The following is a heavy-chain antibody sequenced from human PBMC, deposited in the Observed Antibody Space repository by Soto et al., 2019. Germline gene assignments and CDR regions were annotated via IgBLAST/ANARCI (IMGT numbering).Heavy chain of an antibody. J-gene: IGHJ6*02. Sequence: SETLSLTCAVYGGSFSGYYWSWIRRPPGKGLEWIGEINHSGSTNYNPSLKSRVTISVDTSKNQFSLKLSSVTAADTAVYYCARGRGYSNYPGGYYYYYGMDVWGQGTTVTVSS. V-gene: IGHV4-34*01. D-gene: IGHD4-4*01. CDR1: GGSFSGYY. CDR2: INHSGST. CDR3: ARGRGYSNYPGGYYYYYGMDV.